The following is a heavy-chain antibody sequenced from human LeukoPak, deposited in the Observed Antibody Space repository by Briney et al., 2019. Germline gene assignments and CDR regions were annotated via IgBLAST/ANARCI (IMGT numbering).Heavy chain of an antibody. CDR3: ARALTGYCSGGSCYSGPFDY. V-gene: IGHV3-23*01. CDR2: ISGSGDKT. CDR1: GFTFSSYD. D-gene: IGHD2-15*01. J-gene: IGHJ4*02. Sequence: GGSLRLSCAASGFTFSSYDMSWVRQAPGKGLEWVSTISGSGDKTYYAEFVKGRFTISRDNSKNTLYLQMNSLRAEDTAVYYCARALTGYCSGGSCYSGPFDYWGQGTLVTVSS.